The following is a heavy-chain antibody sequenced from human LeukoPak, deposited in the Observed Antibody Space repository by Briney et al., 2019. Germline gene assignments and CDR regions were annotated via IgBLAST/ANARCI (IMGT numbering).Heavy chain of an antibody. CDR2: IIPIFGTA. CDR1: GGTFSSYA. CDR3: AREWGLESSGYFYAY. V-gene: IGHV1-69*13. Sequence: ASVKVSCKASGGTFSSYAISWVRQAPGQGLEWMGGIIPIFGTANFAQKFQGRVSITADESTSTAFMELSSLRSEDTAVYYCAREWGLESSGYFYAYWGQGTLVTVSS. D-gene: IGHD3-22*01. J-gene: IGHJ4*02.